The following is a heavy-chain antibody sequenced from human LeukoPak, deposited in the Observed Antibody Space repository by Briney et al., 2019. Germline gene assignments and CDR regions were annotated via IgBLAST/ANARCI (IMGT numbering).Heavy chain of an antibody. Sequence: GASVKVSCKVSGYTLTELSMHWVRQAPGKGLEWMGGFDPEDGETIYAQKFQGRVTITADESTSTAYMELSSLRSEDTAVYYCAREVTATSVWYFDLWGRGTLVTVSS. CDR2: FDPEDGET. CDR3: AREVTATSVWYFDL. D-gene: IGHD5-18*01. J-gene: IGHJ2*01. CDR1: GYTLTELS. V-gene: IGHV1-24*01.